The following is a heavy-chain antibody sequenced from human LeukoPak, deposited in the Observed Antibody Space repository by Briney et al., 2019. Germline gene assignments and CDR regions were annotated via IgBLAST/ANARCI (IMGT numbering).Heavy chain of an antibody. CDR2: INPNSGDT. J-gene: IGHJ4*02. D-gene: IGHD3-3*01. CDR3: ATGSGYYFM. V-gene: IGHV1-2*02. Sequence: ASVKVSCKASGYTFTGYYMHWVRQAPGQGLEWMGWINPNSGDTNYAQKFQGRVTMTEDTSTDTAYMELSSLRSEDTAVYYCATGSGYYFMWGQGTLVTVSS. CDR1: GYTFTGYY.